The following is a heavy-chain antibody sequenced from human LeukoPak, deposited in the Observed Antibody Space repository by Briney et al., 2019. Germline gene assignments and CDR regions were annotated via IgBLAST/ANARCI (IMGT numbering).Heavy chain of an antibody. CDR2: IFSDGRT. CDR3: ARDRNYFDY. Sequence: GGSLRLSCTATGFTVSSNYMSWVRQAPGKGLEWVPVIFSDGRTYYTDSVKGRFTISRDNSKNTLYLQMNSLRAEDTAVYYCARDRNYFDYWGQGTLVTVSS. V-gene: IGHV3-53*01. CDR1: GFTVSSNY. J-gene: IGHJ4*02.